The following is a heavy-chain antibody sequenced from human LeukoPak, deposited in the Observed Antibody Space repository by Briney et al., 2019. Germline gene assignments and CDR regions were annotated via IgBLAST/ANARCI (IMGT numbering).Heavy chain of an antibody. CDR2: INPNSGGT. Sequence: GASVKVSCKASGYTFTGYYMHWVRQAPGQGLEWMGRINPNSGGTNYAQKFQGRVTMPRDTSISTAYMELSRLRSDDTAVYYCEAIVGALEFDYWGQGTLVTVSS. CDR3: EAIVGALEFDY. J-gene: IGHJ4*02. CDR1: GYTFTGYY. V-gene: IGHV1-2*06. D-gene: IGHD1-26*01.